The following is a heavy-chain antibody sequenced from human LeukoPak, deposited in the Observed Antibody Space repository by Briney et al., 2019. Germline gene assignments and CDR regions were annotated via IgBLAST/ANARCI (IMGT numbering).Heavy chain of an antibody. Sequence: ASVKVSCKASGYTFTGYYIHWVRQAPGQGLEWLGWINPKSGGTNYAQNFQGRVTMTRDTSISTAHMELSRLRSDDTALNYCATSRGAPGTHDYWGQGTLVTVSS. CDR2: INPKSGGT. CDR1: GYTFTGYY. J-gene: IGHJ4*02. CDR3: ATSRGAPGTHDY. V-gene: IGHV1-2*02. D-gene: IGHD6-13*01.